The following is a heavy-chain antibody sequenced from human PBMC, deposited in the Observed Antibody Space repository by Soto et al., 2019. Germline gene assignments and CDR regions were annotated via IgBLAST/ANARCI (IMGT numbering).Heavy chain of an antibody. CDR1: GGSISSDGNY. J-gene: IGHJ6*02. CDR2: IYYSGST. D-gene: IGHD3-10*01. Sequence: QVQLQESGPGLVKSSQTLSLTCTVSGGSISSDGNYWSWIRQHPGKGLEWIGYIYYSGSTNYHPSLKSRVTISVDTSKSQFSLKLNSVTAADTAVYYCARARMVRGIIYYYGMDVWGQGTTVTVSS. V-gene: IGHV4-31*03. CDR3: ARARMVRGIIYYYGMDV.